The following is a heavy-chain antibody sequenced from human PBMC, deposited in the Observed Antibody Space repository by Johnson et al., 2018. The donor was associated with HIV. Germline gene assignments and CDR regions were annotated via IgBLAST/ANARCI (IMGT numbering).Heavy chain of an antibody. Sequence: VQLVESGGGVVLPGWSLRLSCVASGFTFSNAWMSWVRQAPGKGLEWVGRINSKTAGGTTDYAAPVKGRFTILRADSKNTLYLQMNSLRAEDTAVYYCARATWGRALLCFRGHRDHAFDIWGQGTMVTVSS. V-gene: IGHV3-15*01. CDR3: ARATWGRALLCFRGHRDHAFDI. D-gene: IGHD3-10*01. J-gene: IGHJ3*02. CDR2: INSKTAGGTT. CDR1: GFTFSNAW.